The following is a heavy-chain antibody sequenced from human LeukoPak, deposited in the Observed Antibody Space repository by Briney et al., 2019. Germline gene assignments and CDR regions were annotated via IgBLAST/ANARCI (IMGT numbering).Heavy chain of an antibody. Sequence: PGGSLRLSCAASGFTFSSYAMSWVRQAPGKGLEWVSGISGSGGNTYYADSVKGRFTISRDNSKNTLHLQMNSLRAEDTAVYHCAKVFHDYGDYYFDYWGQGTLVTVSS. D-gene: IGHD4-17*01. V-gene: IGHV3-23*01. J-gene: IGHJ4*02. CDR1: GFTFSSYA. CDR2: ISGSGGNT. CDR3: AKVFHDYGDYYFDY.